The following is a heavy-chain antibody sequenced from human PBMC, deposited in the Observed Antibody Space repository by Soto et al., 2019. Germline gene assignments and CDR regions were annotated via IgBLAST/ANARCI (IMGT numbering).Heavy chain of an antibody. J-gene: IGHJ3*02. V-gene: IGHV3-13*01. CDR3: ARGAYCSGGSCYPIGAFDI. D-gene: IGHD2-15*01. CDR1: GFSFSNYD. Sequence: GGSLRLSCAASGFSFSNYDMYWVRQATGKGLEWVSGIGTAGDTYYPGSVKGRFTASRENAENSLYLQMNSLRAGDTAVYYCARGAYCSGGSCYPIGAFDIWGQGTMVTVSS. CDR2: IGTAGDT.